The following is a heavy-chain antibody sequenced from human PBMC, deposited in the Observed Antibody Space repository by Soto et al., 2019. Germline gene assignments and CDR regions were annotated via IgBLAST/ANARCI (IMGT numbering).Heavy chain of an antibody. CDR1: GGTFSSYA. D-gene: IGHD3-22*01. CDR3: ASATMIVVVMAANNAFDI. Sequence: SVKVSCKASGGTFSSYAISWVRQAPGQGLEWMGGIIPIFGTANYAQKFQGRVTITADESTSTAYMELSSLRSEDTAVYYCASATMIVVVMAANNAFDIWGQGTMVTVS. V-gene: IGHV1-69*13. J-gene: IGHJ3*02. CDR2: IIPIFGTA.